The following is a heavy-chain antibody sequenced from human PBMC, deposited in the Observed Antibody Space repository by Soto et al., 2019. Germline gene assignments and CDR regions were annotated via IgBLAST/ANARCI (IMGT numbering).Heavy chain of an antibody. D-gene: IGHD1-26*01. CDR3: ARDGKVSGSATHWFDP. Sequence: PSETLSLTCTVSGGSFSSSNDYWVWIRQPPGKGLEWVGSFYFGGSTNYSPSLRSRVTISVDTSKNQFSLELSSVTAADTAVYYCARDGKVSGSATHWFDPWGQGTLVTVSS. CDR2: FYFGGST. V-gene: IGHV4-39*07. J-gene: IGHJ5*02. CDR1: GGSFSSSNDY.